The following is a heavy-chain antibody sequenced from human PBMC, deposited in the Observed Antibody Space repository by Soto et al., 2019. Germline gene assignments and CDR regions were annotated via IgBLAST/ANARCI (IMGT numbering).Heavy chain of an antibody. J-gene: IGHJ5*02. Sequence: ASVKVSCKASGYTFTDYFIHWVRQAPGQGFEWMGWINPNSRGTNYAQKFQGRVTMTRDTSNSTAYMELRGLTSDDTAVYYCATVTLKAGNWFDTWGQGTLVTVSS. V-gene: IGHV1-2*02. CDR2: INPNSRGT. CDR1: GYTFTDYF. CDR3: ATVTLKAGNWFDT.